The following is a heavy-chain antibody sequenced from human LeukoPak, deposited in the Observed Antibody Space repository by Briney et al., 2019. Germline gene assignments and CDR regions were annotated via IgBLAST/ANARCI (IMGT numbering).Heavy chain of an antibody. CDR3: ARTTSMTASGYDY. CDR1: GYTFTNYH. V-gene: IGHV1-8*03. D-gene: IGHD2-21*02. Sequence: ASVRVSCKASGYTFTNYHINWVRQASGQGLEWMTWINPDTGDKGYARKFQDRVTITTDTSISTAYMELSSLSSEDTAVYFCARTTSMTASGYDYWGQGTLVTVSS. J-gene: IGHJ4*02. CDR2: INPDTGDK.